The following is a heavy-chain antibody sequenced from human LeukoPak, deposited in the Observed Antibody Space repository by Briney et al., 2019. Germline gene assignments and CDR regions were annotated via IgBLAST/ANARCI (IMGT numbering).Heavy chain of an antibody. J-gene: IGHJ3*02. CDR2: INTNTGNP. CDR3: ARDLPDSYYDFWSGPWAGAFDI. CDR1: GYTFTSYA. D-gene: IGHD3-3*01. V-gene: IGHV7-4-1*02. Sequence: GASVKVSCKASGYTFTSYAMNWVRQAPGQGLEWMGWINTNTGNPTYAQGFTGRFVFSSDTSVSTAYLQISSLKAEDTAVYYCARDLPDSYYDFWSGPWAGAFDIWGQGTMVTVSS.